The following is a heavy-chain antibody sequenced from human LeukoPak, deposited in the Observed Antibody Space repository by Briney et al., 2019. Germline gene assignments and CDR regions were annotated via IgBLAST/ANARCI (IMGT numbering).Heavy chain of an antibody. D-gene: IGHD2-2*01. CDR1: GFTFSSYS. CDR2: ISSSSSYI. J-gene: IGHJ6*03. V-gene: IGHV3-21*01. Sequence: GGSLRLSCAASGFTFSSYSMNWVRQAPGKGLEWVSSISSSSSYIYYADSVKGRFTISRDNAKNSLYLQMNSLRAEDTAVYYCARDRHCSSTSCYYYYYYMDVWGKGTTVTVSS. CDR3: ARDRHCSSTSCYYYYYYMDV.